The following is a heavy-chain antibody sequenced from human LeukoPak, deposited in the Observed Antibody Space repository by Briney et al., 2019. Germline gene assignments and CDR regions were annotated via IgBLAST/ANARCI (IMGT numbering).Heavy chain of an antibody. Sequence: SETLSLTCTVSGDSITSHYWSWIRQPPGKGLEWIGYMYYHGNTNYNPSPKSRLTISVDSSKNQFSLRLTSVTAEDTALYFCARAITPSYYYLDVWGKGTAVTVSS. D-gene: IGHD3-16*01. J-gene: IGHJ6*03. V-gene: IGHV4-59*11. CDR2: MYYHGNT. CDR3: ARAITPSYYYLDV. CDR1: GDSITSHY.